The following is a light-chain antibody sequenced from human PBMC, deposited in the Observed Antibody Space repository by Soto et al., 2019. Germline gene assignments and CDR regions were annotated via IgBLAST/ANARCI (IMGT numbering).Light chain of an antibody. CDR1: QSISSW. Sequence: DIQMTQSPSTLSASVGDRVTITCRASQSISSWLAWYQKKPGKAPKLLIHAASSLQSGVPSRFSGSGSGTEFTLTISSLQPDDFATYYCQQYNSDQWTFGQGTKVEIQ. CDR3: QQYNSDQWT. J-gene: IGKJ1*01. V-gene: IGKV1-5*01. CDR2: AAS.